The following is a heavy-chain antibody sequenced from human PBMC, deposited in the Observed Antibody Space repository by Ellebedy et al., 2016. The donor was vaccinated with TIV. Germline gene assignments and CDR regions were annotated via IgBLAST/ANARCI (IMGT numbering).Heavy chain of an antibody. CDR3: ARDRLGWREPPNY. J-gene: IGHJ4*02. Sequence: GGSLRLSCAASGFTFSSYWMSWVRQAPGKGLEWVANIKQDGSEKYYVDSVKGRFTISRDNTKNSLYLEMNSLRDEDTAVYYCARDRLGWREPPNYWGQGTLVTVSS. V-gene: IGHV3-7*03. D-gene: IGHD7-27*01. CDR1: GFTFSSYW. CDR2: IKQDGSEK.